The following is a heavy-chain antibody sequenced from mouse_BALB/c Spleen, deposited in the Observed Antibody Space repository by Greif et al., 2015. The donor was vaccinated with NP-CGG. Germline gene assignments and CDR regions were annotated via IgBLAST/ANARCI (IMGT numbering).Heavy chain of an antibody. Sequence: EVNLVESGAELVKPGASVKLSCTASGFNIKDTYMHWVKQRPEQGLEWIGRIDPASGNTKYDPKFQGKATITADTSSNTAYLQLSSLTSEDTAVYYCARDYRYDWFAYWGQGTLVTVSA. D-gene: IGHD2-14*01. V-gene: IGHV14-3*02. CDR1: GFNIKDTY. J-gene: IGHJ3*01. CDR3: ARDYRYDWFAY. CDR2: IDPASGNT.